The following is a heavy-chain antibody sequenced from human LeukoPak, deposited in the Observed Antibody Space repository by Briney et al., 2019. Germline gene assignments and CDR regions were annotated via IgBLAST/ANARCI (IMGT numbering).Heavy chain of an antibody. J-gene: IGHJ6*03. D-gene: IGHD6-13*01. V-gene: IGHV1-46*01. CDR1: GYTFTSYY. CDR2: INPSGGST. CDR3: ARDSGAAQLGYYYYYMDV. Sequence: ASVKVSCKASGYTFTSYYKHWVRQAPGQGLEWMGIINPSGGSTSYAQKFQGRVTMTRDMSTSTVYMELSSLRSEDTAVYYCARDSGAAQLGYYYYYMDVWGKGTTVTVSS.